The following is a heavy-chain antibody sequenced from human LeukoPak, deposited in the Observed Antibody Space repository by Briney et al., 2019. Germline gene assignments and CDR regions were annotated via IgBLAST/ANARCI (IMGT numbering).Heavy chain of an antibody. V-gene: IGHV4-39*07. J-gene: IGHJ5*02. CDR2: IYYSGNT. CDR3: ARDSGTTGEVKFDP. D-gene: IGHD3-10*01. CDR1: GGSIRSTTYY. Sequence: SETLSLTCSVSGGSIRSTTYYWGWIRQPPGKGLEWIGSIYYSGNTYYSPSLMSRVTMSVDTSKNQFSLKLSSVTAADTAVYYCARDSGTTGEVKFDPWGQGTLVTVSS.